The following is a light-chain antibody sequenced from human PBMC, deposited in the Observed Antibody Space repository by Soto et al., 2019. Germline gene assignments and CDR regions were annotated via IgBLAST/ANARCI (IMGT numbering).Light chain of an antibody. CDR1: SSNIGAGYD. V-gene: IGLV1-40*01. Sequence: QAVVTQPPSVSGAPGQRVTISCTGSSSNIGAGYDVHWYQQVPGTAPKLLIYGNSNRPSGVPDRFSGSKSGTSASLAITGLQAEDEADYYCQSYDNSLSGVVFGGGTKLTGL. CDR3: QSYDNSLSGVV. J-gene: IGLJ2*01. CDR2: GNS.